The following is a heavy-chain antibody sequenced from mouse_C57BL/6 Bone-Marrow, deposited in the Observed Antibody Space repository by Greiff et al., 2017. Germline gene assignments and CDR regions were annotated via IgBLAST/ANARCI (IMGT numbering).Heavy chain of an antibody. CDR3: ARGRGSTVEGAWFAY. Sequence: QVQLQQPGAELVMPGASVKLSCKASGYTFTSYWMHWVKQRPGQGLEWIGELDPSDRYTTYNQQFKGKSTLTVDKSSSTAYMQLSSLTSEDSAVYYCARGRGSTVEGAWFAYWGQGTLVTVSA. CDR2: LDPSDRYT. CDR1: GYTFTSYW. V-gene: IGHV1-69*01. J-gene: IGHJ3*01. D-gene: IGHD1-1*01.